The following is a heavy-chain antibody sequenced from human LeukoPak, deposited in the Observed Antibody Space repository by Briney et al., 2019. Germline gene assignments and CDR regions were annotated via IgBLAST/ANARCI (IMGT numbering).Heavy chain of an antibody. J-gene: IGHJ4*02. CDR2: INHSGSP. V-gene: IGHV4-34*01. D-gene: IGHD3-3*01. Sequence: SETLSLTCAVYGGSFSDYYWTWIRQPPGKGLEWIGEINHSGSPNNNPSLKSRVSISFDTSKNQFSLKLTSVTAADTAVYYCGSRRTAMFGVIKGPIDYWGQGTLVTVSP. CDR1: GGSFSDYY. CDR3: GSRRTAMFGVIKGPIDY.